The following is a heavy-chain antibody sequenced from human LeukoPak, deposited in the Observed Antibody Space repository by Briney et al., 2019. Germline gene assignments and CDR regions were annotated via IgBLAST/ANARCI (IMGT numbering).Heavy chain of an antibody. V-gene: IGHV3-33*01. J-gene: IGHJ4*02. Sequence: GGSLRLSCAASGFSFSAYGVHWVRQAPGKGLEWVAVIWYDGSSKDYADSVKGRFTLSRDDSKNTLYLQMNSLTVEDTAVYYCARSQSSSLIDYWGQGTLVTVSS. CDR1: GFSFSAYG. CDR2: IWYDGSSK. D-gene: IGHD6-13*01. CDR3: ARSQSSSLIDY.